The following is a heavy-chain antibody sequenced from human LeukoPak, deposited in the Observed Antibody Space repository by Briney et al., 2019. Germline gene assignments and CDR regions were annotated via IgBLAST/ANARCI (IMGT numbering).Heavy chain of an antibody. J-gene: IGHJ4*02. CDR1: GFTFSTHG. V-gene: IGHV3-30*18. CDR3: AKEYGDFRGFDF. Sequence: GMCLRLSCAASGFTFSTHGMHWVRQAPGKGLEWVAVTSPDGSNNHYVDSVKGRFTISRDNSKNTLYLQMNNLRSEDTAVYYCAKEYGDFRGFDFWGQGTLVTVSS. D-gene: IGHD4-17*01. CDR2: TSPDGSNN.